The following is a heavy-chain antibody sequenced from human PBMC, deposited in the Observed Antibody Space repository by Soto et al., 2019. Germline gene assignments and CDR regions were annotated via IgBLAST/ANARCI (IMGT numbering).Heavy chain of an antibody. CDR1: GGSISSSNW. Sequence: PSETLSLTCAVSGGSISSSNWWSWVRQPPGKGLEWIGEIYHSGSTNYNPSLKSRVTISVGKSKNQFSLKLSSVTAADTAVYYCAITMVRGVTYAIFDYWGQGTLVTVSS. D-gene: IGHD3-10*01. V-gene: IGHV4-4*02. CDR3: AITMVRGVTYAIFDY. CDR2: IYHSGST. J-gene: IGHJ4*02.